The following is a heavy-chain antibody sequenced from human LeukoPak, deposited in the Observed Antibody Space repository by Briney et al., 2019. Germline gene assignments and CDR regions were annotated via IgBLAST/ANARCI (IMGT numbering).Heavy chain of an antibody. D-gene: IGHD1-26*01. CDR2: IYSGGST. Sequence: GGSLRLSCAAFGFTVSSNYMSWVRQAPGKGPEWVSVIYSGGSTYYADSVKGRFTISRDNSKNTLYLEMNSLRVEDTAVYYCARGDVGDYWGQGTLVTVSS. J-gene: IGHJ4*02. CDR3: ARGDVGDY. CDR1: GFTVSSNY. V-gene: IGHV3-66*02.